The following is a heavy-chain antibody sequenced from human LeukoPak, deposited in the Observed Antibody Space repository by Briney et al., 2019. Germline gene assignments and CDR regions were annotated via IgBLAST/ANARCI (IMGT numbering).Heavy chain of an antibody. Sequence: SETLSLTCAVYGVSFSGYYWSWIRQPPGKGLEWIGEINHSGSTNYNPSLKSRVTISVDTSKNQFSLKLSSVTAADTAVYYCARCSGSSWAFFDYWGQGTLVTVSS. J-gene: IGHJ4*02. CDR2: INHSGST. V-gene: IGHV4-34*01. CDR3: ARCSGSSWAFFDY. CDR1: GVSFSGYY. D-gene: IGHD6-13*01.